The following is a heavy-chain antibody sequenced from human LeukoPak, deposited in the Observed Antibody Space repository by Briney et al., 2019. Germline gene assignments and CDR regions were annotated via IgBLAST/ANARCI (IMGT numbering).Heavy chain of an antibody. D-gene: IGHD3-22*01. V-gene: IGHV1-69*05. CDR3: ARASYDSSGRSDGAFDI. J-gene: IGHJ3*02. CDR1: GGTFSSYA. Sequence: SVEVSCKASGGTFSSYAISWVRQAPGQGLEWMGRIIPIFGTANYAQKFQGRVTITTDESTSTAYMELSSLRSEDTAVCYCARASYDSSGRSDGAFDIWGQGTMVTVSS. CDR2: IIPIFGTA.